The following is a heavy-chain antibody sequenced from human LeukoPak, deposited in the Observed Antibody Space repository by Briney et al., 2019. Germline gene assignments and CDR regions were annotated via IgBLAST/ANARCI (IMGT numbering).Heavy chain of an antibody. CDR2: IWYDGSNK. V-gene: IGHV3-33*01. CDR3: ARDRDYGFNFDY. D-gene: IGHD4-17*01. CDR1: GFTFSSYG. Sequence: PGGSLRLSCAASGFTFSSYGMHWVRQAPGKGLEWVAVIWYDGSNKYYADSVKGRFTISRDNSKNTLYLQMNSLRAEDTAVYYCARDRDYGFNFDYWGQGTLVTVSS. J-gene: IGHJ4*02.